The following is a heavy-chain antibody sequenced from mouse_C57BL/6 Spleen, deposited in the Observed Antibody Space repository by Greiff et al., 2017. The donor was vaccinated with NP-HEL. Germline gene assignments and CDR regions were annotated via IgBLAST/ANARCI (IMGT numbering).Heavy chain of an antibody. D-gene: IGHD1-1*01. V-gene: IGHV1-81*01. CDR2: IYPRSGNT. CDR1: GYTFTSYG. Sequence: QVQLQQSGAELARPGASVKLSCKASGYTFTSYGISWVKQRTGQGLEWIGEIYPRSGNTYYNEKFKGKATLTADKSSSTAYMELRSLTSEDSAVYVCAREGITTVVALYAMDYWGQGTSVTVSS. CDR3: AREGITTVVALYAMDY. J-gene: IGHJ4*01.